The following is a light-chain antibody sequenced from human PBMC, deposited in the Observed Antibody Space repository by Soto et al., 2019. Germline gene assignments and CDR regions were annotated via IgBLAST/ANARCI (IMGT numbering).Light chain of an antibody. J-gene: IGKJ4*01. CDR3: QQAKYFPLT. CDR1: QGINSW. CDR2: AAS. Sequence: DIQVTQSPSSVSASVGDRVTITCRASQGINSWLAWYQKKPGSAPKLLIYAASSLQPGVPSRFSGSGSGTDFTLTITDLQPDGAAAYFCQQAKYFPLTFGGGTKVEIK. V-gene: IGKV1-12*01.